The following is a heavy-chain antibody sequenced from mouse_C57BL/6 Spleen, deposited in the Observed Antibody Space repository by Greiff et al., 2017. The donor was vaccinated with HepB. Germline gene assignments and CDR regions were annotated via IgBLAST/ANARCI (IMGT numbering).Heavy chain of an antibody. CDR1: GYTFTDYN. D-gene: IGHD1-1*01. Sequence: VHVKQSGPELVKPGASVKMSCKASGYTFTDYNMHWVKQSHGESLEWIGYINPNNGGTSYNQKFKGKATLTVNKSSSTAYMELRSLTSEDSAVYYCARSKDLYYYGSSSAWFAYWGQGTLVTVSA. J-gene: IGHJ3*01. V-gene: IGHV1-22*01. CDR3: ARSKDLYYYGSSSAWFAY. CDR2: INPNNGGT.